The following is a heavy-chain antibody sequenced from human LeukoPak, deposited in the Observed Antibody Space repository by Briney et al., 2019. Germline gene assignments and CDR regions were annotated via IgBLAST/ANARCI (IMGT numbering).Heavy chain of an antibody. CDR1: GGSFSGYY. D-gene: IGHD5-24*01. V-gene: IGHV4-34*01. Sequence: SETLSLTCAVYGGSFSGYYWSWIRQPPGKGLEWIGEINHSGSTNYNPSLKSRVTISVDTSKNQFSLKLSSVTAADTAGYYCARGSRDGYNSFDYWGQGTLVTVSS. J-gene: IGHJ4*02. CDR2: INHSGST. CDR3: ARGSRDGYNSFDY.